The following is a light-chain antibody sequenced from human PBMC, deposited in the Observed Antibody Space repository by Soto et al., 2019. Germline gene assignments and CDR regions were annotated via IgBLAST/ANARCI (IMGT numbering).Light chain of an antibody. CDR2: IND. J-gene: IGLJ3*02. CDR1: SSNIGDNP. V-gene: IGLV1-44*01. Sequence: QSVLTQPPSASGTPGQRVTISCSGSSSNIGDNPVNWYQQVPGAAPKLLIYINDQRPSGVPDRFSGSKSGNTASLTVSGLQAEDEADYYCSSYVVSYNWVFGGGTQLTVL. CDR3: SSYVVSYNWV.